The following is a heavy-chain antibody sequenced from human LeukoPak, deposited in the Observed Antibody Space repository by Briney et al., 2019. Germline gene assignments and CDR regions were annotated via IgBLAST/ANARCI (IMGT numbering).Heavy chain of an antibody. CDR1: GGTFSSYA. D-gene: IGHD3-10*01. CDR2: IIPILGIA. CDR3: ARRYYGSGSYYSPPGFDY. J-gene: IGHJ4*02. V-gene: IGHV1-69*04. Sequence: RASVKVSCKASGGTFSSYAISWARQAPGQGLEWMGRIIPILGIANYAQKFRGRVTITADKSTSTAYMELSSLRSEDTAVYYCARRYYGSGSYYSPPGFDYWGQGTLVTVSS.